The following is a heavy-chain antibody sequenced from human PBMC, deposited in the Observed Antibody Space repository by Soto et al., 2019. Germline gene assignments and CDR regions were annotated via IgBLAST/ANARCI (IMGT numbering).Heavy chain of an antibody. CDR1: GGSVSSGSYY. V-gene: IGHV4-61*01. CDR2: IYYSGST. Sequence: SETLSLTCTVSGGSVSSGSYYWSWIRQPPGKGLEWIGYIYYSGSTNYNPSLKSRVTISVDTSKNQFSLKLSSVTAADTAVYYCARVGGDYGDYGYHYWGQGTLVTVSS. CDR3: ARVGGDYGDYGYHY. J-gene: IGHJ4*02. D-gene: IGHD4-17*01.